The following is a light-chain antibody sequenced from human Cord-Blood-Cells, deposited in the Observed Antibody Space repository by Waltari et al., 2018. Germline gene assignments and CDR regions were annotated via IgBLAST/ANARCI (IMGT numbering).Light chain of an antibody. CDR1: QSVSSN. V-gene: IGKV3-15*01. CDR2: GAS. Sequence: EIVMTRSPATLSLSPGVRATLSCRASQSVSSNLAWYQQKPGPAPRLLIYGASTRDSGIPARFSGSGSGTEFTLTISSLQSEDFAVYYCQQYNNSPPALTFGGGTKVE. J-gene: IGKJ4*01. CDR3: QQYNNSPPALT.